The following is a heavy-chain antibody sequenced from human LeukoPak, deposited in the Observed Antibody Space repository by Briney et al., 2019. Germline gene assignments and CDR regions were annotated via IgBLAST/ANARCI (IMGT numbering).Heavy chain of an antibody. V-gene: IGHV3-21*01. Sequence: PGGSLRLSCAASGFTFSSYSMNWVRQAPGKGLEWVSSISSSSSYTYYADSVKGRFTISRDNAKNSLYLQMNSLRAEDTAVYYCARYSSSSNWGQGTLVTVSS. CDR1: GFTFSSYS. J-gene: IGHJ4*02. CDR3: ARYSSSSN. CDR2: ISSSSSYT. D-gene: IGHD6-6*01.